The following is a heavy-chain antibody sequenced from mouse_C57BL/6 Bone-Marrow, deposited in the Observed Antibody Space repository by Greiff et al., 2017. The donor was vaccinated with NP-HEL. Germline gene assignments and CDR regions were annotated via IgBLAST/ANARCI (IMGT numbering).Heavy chain of an antibody. CDR1: GFTFSSYG. D-gene: IGHD4-1*01. CDR3: AREQVLGRYFDY. V-gene: IGHV5-6*02. J-gene: IGHJ2*01. CDR2: ISSGGSYT. Sequence: EVKLEESGGDLVKPGGSLKLSCAASGFTFSSYGMSWVRQTPDKRLEWVATISSGGSYTYYPYSVKGRFTISRDNAKNTLYLQMSSLKSEDTAMYYCAREQVLGRYFDYWGQGTTLTVSS.